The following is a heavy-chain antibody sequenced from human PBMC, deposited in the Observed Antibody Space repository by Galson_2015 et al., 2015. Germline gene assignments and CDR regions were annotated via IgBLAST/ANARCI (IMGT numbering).Heavy chain of an antibody. J-gene: IGHJ5*02. V-gene: IGHV3-33*01. CDR3: ARAMRKSTSYWFDP. CDR2: IWYDGSNK. CDR1: GFTFSSYG. D-gene: IGHD2-2*01. Sequence: SLRLSCAASGFTFSSYGMHWVRQAPGKGLEWVAVIWYDGSNKYYADSVKGRFSISRDNSKNTLYLQMNSLRAEDTAVYYCARAMRKSTSYWFDPWGQGTLVTVSS.